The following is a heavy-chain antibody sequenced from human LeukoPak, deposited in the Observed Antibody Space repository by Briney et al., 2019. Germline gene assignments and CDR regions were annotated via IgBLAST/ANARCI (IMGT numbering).Heavy chain of an antibody. CDR3: ARTLSQLLAFDY. D-gene: IGHD2-2*01. J-gene: IGHJ4*02. CDR2: ISYDGSNK. Sequence: GRSLRLSCAASGFTFSSYAMHWVRQAPGKGLEWVAVISYDGSNKYYADSVKGRFTISRDNSKNTLYLQMNSLSAEDTAVYYCARTLSQLLAFDYWGQGTLVTVSS. V-gene: IGHV3-30-3*01. CDR1: GFTFSSYA.